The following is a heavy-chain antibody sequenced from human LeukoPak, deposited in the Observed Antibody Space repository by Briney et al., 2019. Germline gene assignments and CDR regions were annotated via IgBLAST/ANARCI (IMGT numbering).Heavy chain of an antibody. J-gene: IGHJ4*02. CDR2: ISSNGGST. CDR1: GFIFSSYA. CDR3: VKVDIVATILAGSFDY. D-gene: IGHD5-12*01. V-gene: IGHV3-64D*06. Sequence: GGSLRLSCAASGFIFSSYAMHWVRQAPGKGLEYVSAISSNGGSTYYADSVKGRFTISRDNSKNTLYLQMSSLRAEDTAVYYCVKVDIVATILAGSFDYWGQGTLVTVSS.